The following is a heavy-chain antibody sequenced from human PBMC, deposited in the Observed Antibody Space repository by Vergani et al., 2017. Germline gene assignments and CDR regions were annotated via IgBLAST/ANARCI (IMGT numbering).Heavy chain of an antibody. D-gene: IGHD6-13*01. CDR2: SIPIFGTA. J-gene: IGHJ5*02. V-gene: IGHV1-69*01. Sequence: QVQLVQSGAEVKKPGSSVKVSCKASGGTFSSYAISWVRQAPGQGLEWMGGSIPIFGTAKYAQKFQGRVTITADEATSTAYMELSSLRSEDTAVYYCAGCIAAAGGYNWFDPWGQGTLVTVSS. CDR1: GGTFSSYA. CDR3: AGCIAAAGGYNWFDP.